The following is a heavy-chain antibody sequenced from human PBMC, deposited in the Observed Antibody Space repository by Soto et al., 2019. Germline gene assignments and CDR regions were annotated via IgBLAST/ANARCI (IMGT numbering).Heavy chain of an antibody. J-gene: IGHJ4*02. CDR2: IKSKSVGGTT. CDR1: GFSFSNVW. CDR3: TTFTAQAYCDGGPRYSVQTNIPDS. Sequence: EVQLVESGGGLVKPGRSLTLSCAASGFSFSNVWMSWVRQAPGKGLEWVGHIKSKSVGGTTDYTAPGKGRFTISRDDSKETLYLQRSSLKAADTAVYYCTTFTAQAYCDGGPRYSVQTNIPDSWGQGIRVTVSS. D-gene: IGHD2-21*01. V-gene: IGHV3-15*01.